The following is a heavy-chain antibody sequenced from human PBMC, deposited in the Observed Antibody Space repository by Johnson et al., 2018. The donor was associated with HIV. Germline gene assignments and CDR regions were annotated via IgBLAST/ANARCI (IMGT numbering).Heavy chain of an antibody. J-gene: IGHJ3*02. CDR2: LYSGGNT. D-gene: IGHD6-19*01. CDR1: GFSFDDYA. CDR3: ARDREYGLAWGWALDI. Sequence: QVQLVESGGGVVRPGGSLRLSCAASGFSFDDYAMHWVRQVPGKGLEWVSVLYSGGNTYYADSVKGRFTISRDNSRNTVYLQMNSLRVDDTAVYYCARDREYGLAWGWALDIWGQGTMVTVSS. V-gene: IGHV3-NL1*01.